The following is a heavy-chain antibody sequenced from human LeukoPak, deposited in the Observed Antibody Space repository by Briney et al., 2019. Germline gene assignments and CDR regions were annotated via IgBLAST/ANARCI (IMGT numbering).Heavy chain of an antibody. CDR2: IYTSGST. V-gene: IGHV4-4*07. CDR1: GGSISSYY. CDR3: AREYYDFRSGYLFDP. Sequence: SETLSLTCTVSGGSISSYYWSWIRQPAGKGLEWIGRIYTSGSTNYNPSLKSRVTMSVDTSKNQFSLKLSSVTAADTAVYYCAREYYDFRSGYLFDPWGQGTLVTVSS. J-gene: IGHJ5*02. D-gene: IGHD3-3*01.